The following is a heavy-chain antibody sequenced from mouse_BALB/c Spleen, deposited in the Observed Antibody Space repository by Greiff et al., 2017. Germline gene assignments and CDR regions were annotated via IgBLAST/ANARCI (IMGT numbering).Heavy chain of an antibody. CDR3: ARLNDGYYYFDY. CDR2: IDPANGNT. CDR1: GFNIKDTY. D-gene: IGHD2-3*01. V-gene: IGHV14-3*02. Sequence: VQLKQSGAELVKPGASVKLSCTASGFNIKDTYMHWVKQRPEQGLEWIGRIDPANGNTKYDPKFQGKATITADTSSNTAYLQLSSLTSEDTAVYYCARLNDGYYYFDYWGQGTTLTVSS. J-gene: IGHJ2*01.